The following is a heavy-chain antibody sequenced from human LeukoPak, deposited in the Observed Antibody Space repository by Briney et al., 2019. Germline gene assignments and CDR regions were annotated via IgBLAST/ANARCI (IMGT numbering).Heavy chain of an antibody. V-gene: IGHV5-51*01. D-gene: IGHD2-21*02. J-gene: IGHJ3*02. CDR3: ARPAGLAYCGGDCYDAFDI. CDR2: IYPGDSDT. Sequence: GESLKISCKGSGYSFTSYWIGWVRQMPGKGLEWMGIIYPGDSDTRYSPSFQGQVTISADKSISTAYLRWSSLKASDTAMYYCARPAGLAYCGGDCYDAFDIWGQGTMVTVSS. CDR1: GYSFTSYW.